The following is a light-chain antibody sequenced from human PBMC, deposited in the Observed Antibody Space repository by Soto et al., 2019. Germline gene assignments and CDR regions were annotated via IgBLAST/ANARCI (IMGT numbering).Light chain of an antibody. CDR1: SSDVGDYNF. V-gene: IGLV2-11*01. Sequence: QSALTQPRSVSGSPGQSVTISCTGTSSDVGDYNFVSWYQQHPGKAPKLMVYDVSKRPSGVPDRFSGSKSGNTASLTISGLQAADEGDYYCCSYAGSYTWVFGGGTKVTVL. J-gene: IGLJ3*02. CDR2: DVS. CDR3: CSYAGSYTWV.